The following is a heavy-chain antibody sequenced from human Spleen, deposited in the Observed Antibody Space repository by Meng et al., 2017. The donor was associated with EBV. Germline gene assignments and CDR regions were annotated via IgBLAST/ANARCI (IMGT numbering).Heavy chain of an antibody. Sequence: QVQLQQWGAALFKPSETLSLTCAVYGGSFSGYYWSWIRQPPGKGLEWIGEINLSGSTNYNPSLKSRITISVDTSNNQFSLKLSSVTAADTAVYYCARGKASAAGNDYWGQGTLVTVSS. D-gene: IGHD6-13*01. CDR3: ARGKASAAGNDY. CDR2: INLSGST. J-gene: IGHJ4*02. V-gene: IGHV4-34*01. CDR1: GGSFSGYY.